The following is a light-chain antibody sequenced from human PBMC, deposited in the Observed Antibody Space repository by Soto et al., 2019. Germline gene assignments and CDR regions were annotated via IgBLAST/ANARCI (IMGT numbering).Light chain of an antibody. Sequence: QSALTQPPSASGSPGQSVTISCTGASSDVGGYSYVSWYQQHPGKAPKLMIYEVSKRPSGVPDRFSGSKSGNTASLTVSGLQAEDEADYYCSSYGGSINLVFGGGTKPTVL. J-gene: IGLJ2*01. CDR3: SSYGGSINLV. CDR1: SSDVGGYSY. V-gene: IGLV2-8*01. CDR2: EVS.